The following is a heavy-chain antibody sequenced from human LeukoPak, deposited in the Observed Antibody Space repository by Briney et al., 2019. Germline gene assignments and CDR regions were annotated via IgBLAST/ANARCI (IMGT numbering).Heavy chain of an antibody. V-gene: IGHV3-48*01. CDR2: ISSSSSTI. CDR1: GFTFSSYS. Sequence: GGSLRLSCATSGFTFSSYSMNWVRQAPGKGLEWVSYISSSSSTIYYADSVKGRFTISRDYAKNSLFLQMNSLRAEDTAVYYCAREGHYYYYMDVWGKGTTVTVSS. CDR3: AREGHYYYYMDV. J-gene: IGHJ6*03.